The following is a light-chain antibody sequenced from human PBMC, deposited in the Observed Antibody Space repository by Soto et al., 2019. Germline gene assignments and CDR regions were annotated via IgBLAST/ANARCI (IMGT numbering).Light chain of an antibody. V-gene: IGKV3-20*01. CDR1: QSLITRY. Sequence: EIVLTQSPGTLSLFPGERATLSCRASQSLITRYLPWYQQKPGQAPRLLLYGASSRATGIPDRFSGSGSGTDFTLTISRLEPEDFAVYSCPQYGTSPTFGQGTRLEIK. J-gene: IGKJ5*01. CDR2: GAS. CDR3: PQYGTSPT.